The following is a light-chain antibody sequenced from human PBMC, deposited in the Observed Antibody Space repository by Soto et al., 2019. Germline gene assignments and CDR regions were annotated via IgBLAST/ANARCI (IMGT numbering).Light chain of an antibody. CDR2: KVS. CDR1: QSLLHSDGNTY. J-gene: IGKJ5*01. CDR3: MQGTHWPT. Sequence: EVVMTQSPLSLPVTLGQSASLSCRSSQSLLHSDGNTYFTWFHQRPGQSQRRLIYKVSNRESRVPDRLSGSVSGTDFTLKISRVEAEDGGLYYCMQGTHWPTFGQGTRLEIK. V-gene: IGKV2-30*02.